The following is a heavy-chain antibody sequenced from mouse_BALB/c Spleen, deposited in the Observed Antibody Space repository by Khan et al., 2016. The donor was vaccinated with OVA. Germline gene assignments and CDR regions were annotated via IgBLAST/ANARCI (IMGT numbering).Heavy chain of an antibody. Sequence: EVQLQESGPGLVKPSQSLSLTCTVTGYSITSEYAWNWIRQFPGNKLEWMGYISYSGSTSYNPSLKSRISVTRDTSKNQFFLQLNSVTTEDTATYYCVRSVYYFYAYAMDYWGQGTSVTVSS. J-gene: IGHJ4*01. CDR2: ISYSGST. D-gene: IGHD2-2*01. CDR1: GYSITSEYA. CDR3: VRSVYYFYAYAMDY. V-gene: IGHV3-2*02.